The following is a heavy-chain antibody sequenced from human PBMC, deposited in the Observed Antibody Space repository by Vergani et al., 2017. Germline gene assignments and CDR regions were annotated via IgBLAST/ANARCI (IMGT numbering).Heavy chain of an antibody. J-gene: IGHJ3*01. CDR1: GGTFSSYA. V-gene: IGHV1-69*01. Sequence: QVQLVQSGAEVKKPGSSVKVSCKASGGTFSSYAISWVRQAPGQGLEWMGGIIPIFGTANYAQKFQGRVTITADESTSTAYMELSSLRSEDTAVYYCARVGDWGSRGNWYFDLWGQGTMVTVSS. D-gene: IGHD1-7*01. CDR2: IIPIFGTA. CDR3: ARVGDWGSRGNWYFDL.